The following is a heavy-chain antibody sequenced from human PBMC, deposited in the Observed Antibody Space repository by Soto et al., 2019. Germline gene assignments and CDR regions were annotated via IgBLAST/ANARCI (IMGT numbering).Heavy chain of an antibody. D-gene: IGHD3-10*01. CDR2: ISGSSTYV. V-gene: IGHV3-21*01. CDR1: GFTFSNYI. Sequence: EVQLLESGGGLVKPGGSLRLSCAASGFTFSNYIMNWVRQPPGQELEWVASISGSSTYVYYADSLKGRIAISRDNAKNSLSLELNTLRVEDTAVYYCSRGGGYYYGSGTDAFDVWGQGTLVTVSS. J-gene: IGHJ3*01. CDR3: SRGGGYYYGSGTDAFDV.